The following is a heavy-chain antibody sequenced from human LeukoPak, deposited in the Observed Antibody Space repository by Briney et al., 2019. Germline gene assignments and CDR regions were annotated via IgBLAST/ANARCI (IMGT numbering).Heavy chain of an antibody. V-gene: IGHV3-53*01. CDR1: GFTVSSNY. J-gene: IGHJ4*02. CDR3: AKVVARSTGDLDY. Sequence: PGGSLRLSCAASGFTVSSNYMSWVRQAPGKGLEWVSVIYSGGSTYYADSVKGRFTISRDNSKNTLYLQMNSLRAEDTAVYYCAKVVARSTGDLDYWGQGTLVTVSS. CDR2: IYSGGST. D-gene: IGHD7-27*01.